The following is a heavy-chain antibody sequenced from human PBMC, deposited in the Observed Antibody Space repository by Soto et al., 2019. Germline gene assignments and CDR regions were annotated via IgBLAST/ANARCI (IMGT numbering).Heavy chain of an antibody. CDR3: ALLIPIIGVY. V-gene: IGHV1-69*01. D-gene: IGHD3-3*01. CDR1: GGTFSTYT. J-gene: IGHJ4*02. CDR2: TIPIFGRT. Sequence: QVHLAQSGTEVKKPGSSVTVSCRTLGGTFSTYTISWVRQAPGQGLEWMGATIPIFGRTNYAQKFQGRVTITADESTSTAYLDVHSLRSDDTAVYYCALLIPIIGVYWGQGTLVTVSS.